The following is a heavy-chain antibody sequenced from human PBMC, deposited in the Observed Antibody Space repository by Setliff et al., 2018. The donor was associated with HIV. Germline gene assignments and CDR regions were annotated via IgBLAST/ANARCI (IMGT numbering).Heavy chain of an antibody. D-gene: IGHD2-15*01. CDR2: IYHSGST. CDR3: ARGFKNEYEFSGYMDV. V-gene: IGHV4-38-2*01. Sequence: PSETLSLTCAVSGYSLSSDYYWGWIRQPPGKGLEWIASIYHSGSTYYNPSLKSRVTISVDTSKRQVFLKVPFVDAADTAVYFCARGFKNEYEFSGYMDVWGNGTMVTVSS. J-gene: IGHJ6*03. CDR1: GYSLSSDYY.